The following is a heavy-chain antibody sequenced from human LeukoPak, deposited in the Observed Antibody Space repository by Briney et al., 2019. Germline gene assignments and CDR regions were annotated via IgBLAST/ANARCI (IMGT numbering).Heavy chain of an antibody. CDR3: AIRGGSCYSSCYYYYGMDV. CDR1: GYTFTSYA. CDR2: INAGNGNT. V-gene: IGHV1-3*01. D-gene: IGHD2-15*01. Sequence: GASVNVSCKASGYTFTSYAMHWVRQAPGQRLEWMGWINAGNGNTGYAQKFQGRVTMTRNTSISTAYMELSSLRSEDTAVYYCAIRGGSCYSSCYYYYGMDVWGQGTTVTVSS. J-gene: IGHJ6*02.